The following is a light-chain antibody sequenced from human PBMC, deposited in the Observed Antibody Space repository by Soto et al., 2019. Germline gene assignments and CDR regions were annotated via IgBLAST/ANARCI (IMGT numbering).Light chain of an antibody. CDR2: GAS. J-gene: IGKJ1*01. V-gene: IGKV3-20*01. CDR3: QQYGSPGT. CDR1: QSVSNNY. Sequence: EIVLTRSPGTRSLSPGERATLSCRASQSVSNNYLAWYQQKPGQAPRLLIYGASNRATGIPDRFSGSGSGTVFTLTISRMAPEYFAVYYCQQYGSPGTFGQGTKVDIK.